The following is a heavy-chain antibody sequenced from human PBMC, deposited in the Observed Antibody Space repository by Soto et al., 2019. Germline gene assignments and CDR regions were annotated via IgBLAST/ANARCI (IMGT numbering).Heavy chain of an antibody. CDR2: ISYDGSNK. J-gene: IGHJ4*02. V-gene: IGHV3-30-3*02. Sequence: GGSLRLSCAASGFTFSSYAMHWVRQAPGKGLEWVAVISYDGSNKYYADSVKGRFTISRDNSKNTLYLQMNSLRAEDTAVYYCAKSGLNAGLLWFGESPYYFDYWGQGTLVTVSS. CDR3: AKSGLNAGLLWFGESPYYFDY. CDR1: GFTFSSYA. D-gene: IGHD3-10*01.